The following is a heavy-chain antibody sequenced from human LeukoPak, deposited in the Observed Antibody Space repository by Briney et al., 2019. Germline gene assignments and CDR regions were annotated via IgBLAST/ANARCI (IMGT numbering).Heavy chain of an antibody. CDR2: INPNSGGT. Sequence: VKVSCQASGYTFTGYYMHWVRQAPGQGLEWMGWINPNSGGTNYAQKFQGRVTMTRDTSISTAYMELSRLRSDDTAVYYCARDMVPGTYYYYYMDVWGKGTTVTVSS. CDR1: GYTFTGYY. D-gene: IGHD3-10*01. J-gene: IGHJ6*03. CDR3: ARDMVPGTYYYYYMDV. V-gene: IGHV1-2*02.